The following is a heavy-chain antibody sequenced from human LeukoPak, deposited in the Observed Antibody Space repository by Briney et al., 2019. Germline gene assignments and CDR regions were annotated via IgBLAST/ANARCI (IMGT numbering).Heavy chain of an antibody. V-gene: IGHV1-46*01. D-gene: IGHD6-13*01. Sequence: ASVKVSCKASGYTFTSYYMHWVRQAPGQGLEWMGIINPSGGSTSYAQKFQGRVTMTRDTSTSTVYMELSSLRSEDTAVYYCAGSLAAAGREYYFDYWGQGTLVTV. CDR3: AGSLAAAGREYYFDY. CDR2: INPSGGST. CDR1: GYTFTSYY. J-gene: IGHJ4*02.